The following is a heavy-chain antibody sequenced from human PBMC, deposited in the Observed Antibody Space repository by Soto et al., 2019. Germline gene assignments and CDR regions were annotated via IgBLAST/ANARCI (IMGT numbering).Heavy chain of an antibody. Sequence: SETLSLTCTVSGGSVTRASFYWSWIRQPPGQGLDWIGYIYYSGSTNYNPSLRGRVTISLDTSKNQFSLKLSSAAAADTAVYYCARSIRTVLNWFDPWGQGTLVTISS. CDR1: GGSVTRASFY. D-gene: IGHD6-6*01. CDR3: ARSIRTVLNWFDP. V-gene: IGHV4-61*01. CDR2: IYYSGST. J-gene: IGHJ5*02.